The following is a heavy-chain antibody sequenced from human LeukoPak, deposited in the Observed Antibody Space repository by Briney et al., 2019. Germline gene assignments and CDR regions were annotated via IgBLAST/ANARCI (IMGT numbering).Heavy chain of an antibody. CDR2: ISSSGTI. D-gene: IGHD2-15*01. V-gene: IGHV3-48*04. CDR3: ARAARGGDY. J-gene: IGHJ4*02. Sequence: GGSLRLSCAASGSPFNSYSFTWVRQAPGKGLEWVSYISSSGTIYYATSVTGRFTISRDNANNSLYLQMNSLRADDTAVYYCARAARGGDYWGQGTLVTVSS. CDR1: GSPFNSYS.